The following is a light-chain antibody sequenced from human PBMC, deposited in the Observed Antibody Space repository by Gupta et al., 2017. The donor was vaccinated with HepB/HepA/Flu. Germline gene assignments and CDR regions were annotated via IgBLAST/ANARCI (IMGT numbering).Light chain of an antibody. CDR3: QQYNNWPYT. V-gene: IGKV3-15*01. CDR2: GAS. Sequence: EVLMTQSQATLSVSQGERATLSCRASQSINSNLAWYQQKPGQAPRLLIYGASTRATGVPARFSGSGSGTEFTLIISSLQSEDSAVYYCQQYNNWPYTFGQGTKLEIK. CDR1: QSINSN. J-gene: IGKJ2*01.